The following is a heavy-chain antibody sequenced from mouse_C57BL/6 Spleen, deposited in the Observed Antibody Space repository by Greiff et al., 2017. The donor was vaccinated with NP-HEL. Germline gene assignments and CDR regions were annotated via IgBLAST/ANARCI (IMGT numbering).Heavy chain of an antibody. CDR1: GYAFSSSW. Sequence: VQLQQSGPELVKPGASVKISCKASGYAFSSSWMNWVKQRPGKGLEWIGRIYPGDGDTNYNGKFKGKATLTADKSSSTAYMQLSSLTSEDSAVYFCARPLKGYFDVWGTGTTVTVSS. V-gene: IGHV1-82*01. J-gene: IGHJ1*03. D-gene: IGHD1-2*01. CDR3: ARPLKGYFDV. CDR2: IYPGDGDT.